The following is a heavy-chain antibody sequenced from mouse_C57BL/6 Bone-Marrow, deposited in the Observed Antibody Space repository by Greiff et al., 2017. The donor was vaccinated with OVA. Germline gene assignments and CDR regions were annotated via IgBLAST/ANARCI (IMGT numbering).Heavy chain of an antibody. Sequence: VQLKQPGAELVMPGASVKLSCKASGYTFTSYWMHWVKQRPGQGLEWIGEIDPSDSYTNYNQKFKGKSTFTVDKSSSTAYMQLSSLTSEDSAGYYCARETTVVAYWYFDVGGTGTTVTVSS. CDR2: IDPSDSYT. V-gene: IGHV1-69*01. CDR3: ARETTVVAYWYFDV. D-gene: IGHD1-1*01. J-gene: IGHJ1*03. CDR1: GYTFTSYW.